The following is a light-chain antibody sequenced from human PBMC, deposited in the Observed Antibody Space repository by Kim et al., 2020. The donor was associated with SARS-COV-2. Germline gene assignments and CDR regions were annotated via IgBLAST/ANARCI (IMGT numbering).Light chain of an antibody. CDR2: RAS. CDR3: QQYYSTPPYT. CDR1: LSVLNSSNNKDY. J-gene: IGKJ2*01. Sequence: ATSNCKASLSVLNSSNNKDYLAWYRQNQGQPPGLLIYRASTRECGVPGRFSGSGSGTDYSLAMSSLQAEDVTVYYCQQYYSTPPYTFGRGTKLEI. V-gene: IGKV4-1*01.